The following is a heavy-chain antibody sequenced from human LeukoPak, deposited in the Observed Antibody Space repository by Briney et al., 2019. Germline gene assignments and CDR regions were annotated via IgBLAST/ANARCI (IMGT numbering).Heavy chain of an antibody. CDR2: IYTSGST. CDR3: ARRQRAAAGTLWIAFDY. Sequence: SETLSLTCTVSGGSISSYYWSWIRQPPGKGLEWIGYIYTSGSTNYNPSLKSRVTISVDTSKNQFSLKLSSVTAADTAVYYCARRQRAAAGTLWIAFDYWGQGTLVTVSS. J-gene: IGHJ4*02. D-gene: IGHD6-13*01. CDR1: GGSISSYY. V-gene: IGHV4-4*09.